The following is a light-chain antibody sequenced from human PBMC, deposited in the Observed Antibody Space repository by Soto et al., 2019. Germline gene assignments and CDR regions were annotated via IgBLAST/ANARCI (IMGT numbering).Light chain of an antibody. CDR2: SAS. CDR3: QKYYSAPRT. CDR1: QGINNY. Sequence: DIQMTQSPSSLSASVGDSVTITCRASQGINNYLAWYQQKPGKVPVILIYSASTLKPGIPSRFSGSGAGTDFTLTISSLQPADFATYDCQKYYSAPRTFGQGTKVDIK. J-gene: IGKJ1*01. V-gene: IGKV1-27*01.